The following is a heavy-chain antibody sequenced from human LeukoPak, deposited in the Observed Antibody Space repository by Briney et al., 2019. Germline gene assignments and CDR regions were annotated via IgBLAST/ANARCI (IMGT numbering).Heavy chain of an antibody. Sequence: SQTLSLTCTVSGGSISSGDYYWSWIRQPPGKGLEWIGYIHYSGSTYYNPSLKSRVTISVDTFKNQFSLKLSSVTAADTAVYYCARAIYCSGGSCYLGKYYYYYMDVWGKGTTVTVSS. CDR3: ARAIYCSGGSCYLGKYYYYYMDV. V-gene: IGHV4-30-4*08. CDR2: IHYSGST. CDR1: GGSISSGDYY. D-gene: IGHD2-15*01. J-gene: IGHJ6*03.